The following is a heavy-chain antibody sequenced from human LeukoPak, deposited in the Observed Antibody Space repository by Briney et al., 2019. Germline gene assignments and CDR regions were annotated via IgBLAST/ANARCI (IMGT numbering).Heavy chain of an antibody. J-gene: IGHJ4*02. CDR2: IYYTGST. D-gene: IGHD6-19*01. CDR1: GGSISTYY. CDR3: ARGRYSGGWYDY. V-gene: IGHV4-59*01. Sequence: SETPSLTCTVSGGSISTYYWSWIRQPPGKGLEYIAYIYYTGSTDYSPSLKSRVSISVDTSKNQFSLELNSVTAADTAVYYCARGRYSGGWYDYWGQGTLVTVSS.